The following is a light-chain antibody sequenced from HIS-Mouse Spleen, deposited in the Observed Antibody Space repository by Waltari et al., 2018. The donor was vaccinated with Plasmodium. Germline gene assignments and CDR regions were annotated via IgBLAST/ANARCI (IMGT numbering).Light chain of an antibody. CDR2: GAS. V-gene: IGKV3-20*01. CDR1: QSVSSSY. Sequence: EIVLTQSPGTLSLSPGARATLSCRASQSVSSSYLAWYQQKPGQAPRLLIYGASSRATGITDRFSGGGSGTDFTLTISRLGPEDLAVYYCQQYGSAPYTFGQGTKLEIK. J-gene: IGKJ2*01. CDR3: QQYGSAPYT.